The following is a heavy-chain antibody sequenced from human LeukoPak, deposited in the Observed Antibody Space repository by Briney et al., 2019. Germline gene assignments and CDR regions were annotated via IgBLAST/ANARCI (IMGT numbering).Heavy chain of an antibody. J-gene: IGHJ4*02. CDR2: IYPGDSDT. CDR1: GYSFTSYW. V-gene: IGHV5-51*01. Sequence: GESLKIFCKGSGYSFTSYWIGWVRQMPGKGLEWMGIIYPGDSDTRYSPSFQGQVTISADNSISTAYLQWSSLKASDTAMYYCARLSDYGDSDLRMNRPDFDYWGQGTLVTVSS. D-gene: IGHD4-17*01. CDR3: ARLSDYGDSDLRMNRPDFDY.